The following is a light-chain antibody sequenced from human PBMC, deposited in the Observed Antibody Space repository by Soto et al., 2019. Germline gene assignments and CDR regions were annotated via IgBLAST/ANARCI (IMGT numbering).Light chain of an antibody. Sequence: DIQMTQSPSTVSASVGDGVTITCRASQNINTWLAWYQQKPGKAPKLLILKASSLESGVPSRFSGSGSGTEFTLTISSLQPDDLATYYCQQYNNYFWAFGQGTKVDIK. J-gene: IGKJ1*01. CDR1: QNINTW. V-gene: IGKV1-5*03. CDR2: KAS. CDR3: QQYNNYFWA.